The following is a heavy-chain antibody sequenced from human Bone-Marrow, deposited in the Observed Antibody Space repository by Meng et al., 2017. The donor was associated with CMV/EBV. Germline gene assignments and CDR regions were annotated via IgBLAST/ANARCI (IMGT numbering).Heavy chain of an antibody. J-gene: IGHJ4*02. D-gene: IGHD2-15*01. CDR2: INPNSGGT. CDR1: GYTFTGYY. Sequence: ASVKVSCKASGYTFTGYYMHWVRQAPGQGLEWMGWINPNSGGTNYAQKFQGRVTMTRDTSISTAYMELSRLRPDDTAVYYCARRVASVVAGSLDYWGQGTLVTVSS. V-gene: IGHV1-2*02. CDR3: ARRVASVVAGSLDY.